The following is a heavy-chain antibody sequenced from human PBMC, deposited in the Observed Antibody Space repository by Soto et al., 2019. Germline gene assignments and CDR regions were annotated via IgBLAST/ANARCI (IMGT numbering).Heavy chain of an antibody. D-gene: IGHD1-26*01. Sequence: EVQLVESGGGLVQPGGSLRLSCAASGFTFSSYWMSWVRQAPGKGLEWVANIKQDGSEKYYVDSVKGRFTISRDNAKNSLYLQMNSLRAEDTAVDYCARGLIVFIFDYWGQGTLVTVSS. CDR1: GFTFSSYW. V-gene: IGHV3-7*04. J-gene: IGHJ4*02. CDR3: ARGLIVFIFDY. CDR2: IKQDGSEK.